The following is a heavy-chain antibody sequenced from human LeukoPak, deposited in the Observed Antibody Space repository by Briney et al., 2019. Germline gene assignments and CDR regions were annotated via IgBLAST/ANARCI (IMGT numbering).Heavy chain of an antibody. Sequence: GGSLRLSCAASGFTFSSYGMSWVRQAPGKGLEWVSGISGSGGSTYYADSVKGRFTISRDNSKNTLYLRMNSLRAEDTAVYYCAKSRSGWYNFDYWGQGTLVTVSS. J-gene: IGHJ4*02. CDR1: GFTFSSYG. D-gene: IGHD6-19*01. CDR3: AKSRSGWYNFDY. CDR2: ISGSGGST. V-gene: IGHV3-23*01.